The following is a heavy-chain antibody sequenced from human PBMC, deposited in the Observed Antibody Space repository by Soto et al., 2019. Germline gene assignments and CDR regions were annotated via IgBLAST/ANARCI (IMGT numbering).Heavy chain of an antibody. Sequence: QVQLVQSGAEVKKPGSSVKVSCKASGGTFSSYAISWVRQAPGQGLEWMGGIIPIFGTADYAQKFQGRVTITADESTSRAYMELSSLRSEDTAVYYCARAYGDYVFSRRAFDIWGQGTMVTVSS. V-gene: IGHV1-69*01. CDR2: IIPIFGTA. CDR1: GGTFSSYA. J-gene: IGHJ3*02. D-gene: IGHD4-17*01. CDR3: ARAYGDYVFSRRAFDI.